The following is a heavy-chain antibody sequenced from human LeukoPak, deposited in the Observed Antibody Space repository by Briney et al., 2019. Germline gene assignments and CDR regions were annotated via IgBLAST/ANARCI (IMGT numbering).Heavy chain of an antibody. V-gene: IGHV4-61*02. CDR3: ARLSDVVVPAAIGY. CDR1: GGSISSGSYY. CDR2: IYTSGST. J-gene: IGHJ4*02. D-gene: IGHD2-2*02. Sequence: SQTLSLTCTVSGGSISSGSYYWSWIRQPAGKGLEWIGRIYTSGSTNYNPSLKSRVTISVDTSKNQFSLKLSSVTAADTAVYYCARLSDVVVPAAIGYWGQGTLVTVSS.